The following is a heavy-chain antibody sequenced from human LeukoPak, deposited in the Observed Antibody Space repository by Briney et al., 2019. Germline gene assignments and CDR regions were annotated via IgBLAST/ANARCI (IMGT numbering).Heavy chain of an antibody. CDR1: GFTFSSYA. Sequence: GGSLRLSCAASGFTFSSYAMSWVRQAPGKGLEWVSAISGSGGSTSYAGSVKGRFTISRDNAKNTLYLQMNSLRAEDTAVYYCARGRYCSGGSCYLNAFDIWGQGTMVTVSS. D-gene: IGHD2-15*01. CDR3: ARGRYCSGGSCYLNAFDI. V-gene: IGHV3-23*01. J-gene: IGHJ3*02. CDR2: ISGSGGST.